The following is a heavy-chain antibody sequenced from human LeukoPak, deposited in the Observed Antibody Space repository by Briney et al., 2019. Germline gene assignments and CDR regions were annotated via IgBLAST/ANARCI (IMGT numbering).Heavy chain of an antibody. CDR3: ARTVWGSDC. D-gene: IGHD7-27*01. J-gene: IGHJ4*02. V-gene: IGHV1-2*02. Sequence: ASVKVSYKASGYTFTDFYIHWVRQAPGQGLEWMGWINPKSGGTNFAQKFQGRVTMTRDTSMTTAYMELSRLTSDDTAMYYCARTVWGSDCWGQGTLVTVSS. CDR2: INPKSGGT. CDR1: GYTFTDFY.